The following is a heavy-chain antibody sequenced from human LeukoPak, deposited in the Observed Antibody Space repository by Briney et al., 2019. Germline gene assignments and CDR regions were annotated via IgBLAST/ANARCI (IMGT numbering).Heavy chain of an antibody. CDR2: ISNSGRTI. D-gene: IGHD3-3*01. J-gene: IGHJ4*02. CDR3: ARERMRLFGDH. CDR1: GFTFSYYS. Sequence: GGSLRLSCATSGFTFSYYSMHWVRQAPGRGLEWVSYISNSGRTIYYADSVKGRFTISRDNAKNSVYLQMNSLRAGDTAVYYCARERMRLFGDHWGQGTLVTVSS. V-gene: IGHV3-48*01.